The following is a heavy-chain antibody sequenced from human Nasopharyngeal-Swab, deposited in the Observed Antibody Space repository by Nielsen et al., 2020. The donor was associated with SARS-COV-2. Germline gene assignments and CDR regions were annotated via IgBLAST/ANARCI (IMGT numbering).Heavy chain of an antibody. V-gene: IGHV3-69-1*01. D-gene: IGHD5-12*01. CDR3: ARGRGGGYDPWGYYYYDMDV. CDR1: GFIFSDYS. J-gene: IGHJ6*02. Sequence: GESLKISCAASGFIFSDYSMNWVRQAPGKGLEWISYIRSSNDIYYADSVKGRFTISRDNPKNSLYLQMNSLRAEDTAVYYCARGRGGGYDPWGYYYYDMDVWGHGTTVTVSS. CDR2: IRSSNDI.